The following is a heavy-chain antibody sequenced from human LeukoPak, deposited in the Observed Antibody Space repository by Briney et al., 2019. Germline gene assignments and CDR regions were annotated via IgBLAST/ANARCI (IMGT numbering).Heavy chain of an antibody. D-gene: IGHD6-13*01. J-gene: IGHJ4*02. CDR3: VKRSSIAAAGTWSFDY. CDR1: GFTFSSYG. CDR2: ISYDGSNK. V-gene: IGHV3-30*18. Sequence: GGSLRLSCAASGFTFSSYGMHWVRQAPGKGLEWVAVISYDGSNKYYADSVKGRFTISRDNSKNTLYLQMNSLRAEDTAVYYCVKRSSIAAAGTWSFDYWGQGTLVTVSS.